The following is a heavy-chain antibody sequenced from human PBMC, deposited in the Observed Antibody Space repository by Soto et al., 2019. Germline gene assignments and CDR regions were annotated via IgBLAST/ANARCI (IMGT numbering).Heavy chain of an antibody. CDR2: IYYSGST. Sequence: PSETLSLTCTVSGGSISSSSYYWGWIRQPPGKGLEWIGSIYYSGSTFYNPSLKSRVTISVDTSKNQFSLSLSSVTAADTAVYYCARGATRIQLWPFDFWGQGTLVTVSS. J-gene: IGHJ4*02. V-gene: IGHV4-39*01. CDR1: GGSISSSSYY. D-gene: IGHD2-21*01. CDR3: ARGATRIQLWPFDF.